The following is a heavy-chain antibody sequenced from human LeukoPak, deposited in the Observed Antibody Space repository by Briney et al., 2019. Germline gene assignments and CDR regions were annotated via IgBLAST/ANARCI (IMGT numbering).Heavy chain of an antibody. CDR1: GFTVSSNY. Sequence: GGSLRLSCAASGFTVSSNYMSWVRQAPGKGLEWVSVIYSGGSTYYADSVKGRFTISRDNSKDTLYLQMNSLRAEDTAVYYCARDQSITMVRGVIIPTTDYYGMDVWGQGTTVTVSS. CDR3: ARDQSITMVRGVIIPTTDYYGMDV. J-gene: IGHJ6*02. CDR2: IYSGGST. V-gene: IGHV3-66*01. D-gene: IGHD3-10*01.